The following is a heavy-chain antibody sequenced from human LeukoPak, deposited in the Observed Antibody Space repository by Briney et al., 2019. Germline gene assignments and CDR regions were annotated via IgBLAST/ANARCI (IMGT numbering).Heavy chain of an antibody. J-gene: IGHJ3*02. CDR2: ISSSGSTI. CDR1: GFTFSSYE. D-gene: IGHD6-19*01. CDR3: AREGSSGWYGGYDAFDI. V-gene: IGHV3-48*03. Sequence: PGGSLRLSCAASGFTFSSYEMNWVRQAPGKGLEWVSYISSSGSTIYYADSVKGRFTISRDNAKNSLYLQMNSLRAEDTAVYYCAREGSSGWYGGYDAFDIWGQGTMVTVSS.